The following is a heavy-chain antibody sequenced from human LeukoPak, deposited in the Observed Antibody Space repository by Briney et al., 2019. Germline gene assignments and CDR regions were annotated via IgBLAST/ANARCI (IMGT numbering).Heavy chain of an antibody. Sequence: SETLSLTCAVYGGSFSGYYWSWIRQPPGKGLEWIGEINHSGSTKYNPSLKSRVTISVDTSKNQFSLKRGSWNPADTACYYLGKGEHEMDVGGKGTTVTVPS. CDR2: INHSGST. V-gene: IGHV4-34*01. CDR3: GKGEHEMDV. CDR1: GGSFSGYY. D-gene: IGHD3-16*01. J-gene: IGHJ6*04.